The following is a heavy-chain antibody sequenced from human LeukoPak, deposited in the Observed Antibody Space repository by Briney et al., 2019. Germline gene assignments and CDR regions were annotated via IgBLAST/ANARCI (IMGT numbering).Heavy chain of an antibody. D-gene: IGHD2-21*01. CDR2: IFWDDDK. V-gene: IGHV2-5*02. J-gene: IGHJ3*01. CDR3: SHARYCGNDNCPNRYAFDV. Sequence: SGPTLVNPTQTLTLTCTFSGFSLSTNGVTVGWIRQPPGKALEWLALIFWDDDKRYSPSLQSRLTITKDDSKNQVVLTMTNVDPVDTATYYCSHARYCGNDNCPNRYAFDVWGQGTMVTVSS. CDR1: GFSLSTNGVT.